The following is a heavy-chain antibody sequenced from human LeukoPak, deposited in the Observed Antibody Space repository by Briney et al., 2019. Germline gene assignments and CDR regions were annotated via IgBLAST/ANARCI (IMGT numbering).Heavy chain of an antibody. V-gene: IGHV3-30*02. CDR2: IRYDGSNK. CDR1: GFTFGSYG. J-gene: IGHJ3*02. D-gene: IGHD2-15*01. CDR3: AKDGTYCSGGSCYWDI. Sequence: GGSLRLSCAASGFTFGSYGMHWVRQAPGKGLEWVAFIRYDGSNKYYADSVKGRFTISRDNSKNTLYLQMNGLRAEDTAVYYCAKDGTYCSGGSCYWDIWGQGTMVTVSS.